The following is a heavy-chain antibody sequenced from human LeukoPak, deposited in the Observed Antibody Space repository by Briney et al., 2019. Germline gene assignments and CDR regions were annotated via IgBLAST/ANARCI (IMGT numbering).Heavy chain of an antibody. CDR1: GGTFSSYA. J-gene: IGHJ6*03. CDR3: ARSVVPAAIATGGYYYYYYMDV. CDR2: IIPIFGTA. V-gene: IGHV1-69*05. Sequence: ASVKVSCKASGGTFSSYAISWVRQAPGQGLEWMGGIIPIFGTANYAQRFQGRVTITTDESTSTAYMELSSLRSEDTAVYYCARSVVPAAIATGGYYYYYYMDVWGKGTTVTVSS. D-gene: IGHD2-2*02.